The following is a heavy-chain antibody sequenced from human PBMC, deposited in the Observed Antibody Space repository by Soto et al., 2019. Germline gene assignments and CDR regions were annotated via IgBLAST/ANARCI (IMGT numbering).Heavy chain of an antibody. CDR1: GFTFSSYG. Sequence: QVQLVESGGGVVQPGRSLRLSCAASGFTFSSYGMHWVRQAPGKGLEWVADISYDGSNKYYADSVKGRFTISRDNSKNTLYLQMNSLRAEDTAVYYFSKLITGTTSDMRDYWGQGTLVTVSS. CDR2: ISYDGSNK. D-gene: IGHD1-7*01. V-gene: IGHV3-30*18. J-gene: IGHJ4*02. CDR3: SKLITGTTSDMRDY.